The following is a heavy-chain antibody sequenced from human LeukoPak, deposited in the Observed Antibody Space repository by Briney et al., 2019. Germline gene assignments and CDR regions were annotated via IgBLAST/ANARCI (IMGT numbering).Heavy chain of an antibody. D-gene: IGHD2-2*01. CDR2: IYYSGST. J-gene: IGHJ2*01. CDR1: GGSISSGGYS. Sequence: PSQTLSLTCAVSGGSISSGGYSWSWIRQPPGKGLEWIGDIYYSGSTNYNPSLKSRVTISVDTPKNQFSLKLSSVTAADTAVYYCARHGDIVVVPAYWYFDLWGRGTLVTVSS. V-gene: IGHV4-30-4*07. CDR3: ARHGDIVVVPAYWYFDL.